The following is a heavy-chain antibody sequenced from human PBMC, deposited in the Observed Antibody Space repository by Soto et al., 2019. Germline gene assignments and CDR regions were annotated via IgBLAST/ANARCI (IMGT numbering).Heavy chain of an antibody. CDR3: ARGVVSGFEHWYFDL. CDR2: FTPTFGTA. D-gene: IGHD5-12*01. V-gene: IGHV1-69*01. CDR1: GVSFTDHG. J-gene: IGHJ2*01. Sequence: QVQLVQSGAEVKKPGSSVKVSCRASGVSFTDHGISWLRQAPGQGLEWIGGFTPTFGTANYSPKFQGRVSITADESKSTVSVTLSSLRPQDTAVYFCARGVVSGFEHWYFDLWGRGTLITVSS.